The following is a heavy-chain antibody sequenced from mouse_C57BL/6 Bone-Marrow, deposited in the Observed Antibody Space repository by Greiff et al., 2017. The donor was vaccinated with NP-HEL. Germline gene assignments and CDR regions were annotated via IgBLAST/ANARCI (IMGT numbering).Heavy chain of an antibody. CDR3: AREKAYGLYAMDY. Sequence: QVQLKQSGAELARPGASVKLSCKASGYTFTSYGISWVKQRTGQGLEWIGEIYPRSGNTYYNEKFKGKATLTADKSSSTAYMELRSLTSEDSAVYFCAREKAYGLYAMDYWGQGTSVTVSS. V-gene: IGHV1-81*01. D-gene: IGHD6-5*01. J-gene: IGHJ4*01. CDR2: IYPRSGNT. CDR1: GYTFTSYG.